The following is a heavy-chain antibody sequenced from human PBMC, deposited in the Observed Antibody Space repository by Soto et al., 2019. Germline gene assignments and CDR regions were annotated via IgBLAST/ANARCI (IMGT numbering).Heavy chain of an antibody. CDR2: IYYSGST. CDR1: GGSISSYY. J-gene: IGHJ5*02. V-gene: IGHV4-59*01. Sequence: SETLSLTCTVSGGSISSYYWSWIRQPPGKGLEWIGYIYYSGSTNYNPSLKSRVTISVDTSKNRFSLKLSSVTAADTAVYYCAREEGYCSGGSCYLRFDPWGQGTLVTVSS. CDR3: AREEGYCSGGSCYLRFDP. D-gene: IGHD2-15*01.